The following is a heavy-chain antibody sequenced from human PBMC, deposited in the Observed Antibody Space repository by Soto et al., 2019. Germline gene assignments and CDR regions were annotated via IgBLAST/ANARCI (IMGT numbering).Heavy chain of an antibody. CDR2: IYYSGST. CDR1: GGSISSYY. J-gene: IGHJ5*02. D-gene: IGHD3-10*01. Sequence: SETLSLTCTVSGGSISSYYWSWIRQPPGKGLEWIGYIYYSGSTNYNPSLKSRVTISVDTSKNQFSLKLNSVTAADTAMYYCARNGDCPRPGCIVGWFAPWGPGTLVPVSS. V-gene: IGHV4-59*12. CDR3: ARNGDCPRPGCIVGWFAP.